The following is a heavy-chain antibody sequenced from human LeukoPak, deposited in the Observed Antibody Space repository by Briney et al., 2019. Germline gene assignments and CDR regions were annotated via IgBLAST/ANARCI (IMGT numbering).Heavy chain of an antibody. Sequence: VASVEVSCKTSGYTFTKYLIHWVRQAPGQGLEWVGTINPNGDATNYAPRLQGRLTLTQDTSTSTVYMELRGLTPDDTAVYYCARPLFCAFDNCGYWLDPWGPGTLVTVSS. CDR1: GYTFTKYL. CDR3: ARPLFCAFDNCGYWLDP. CDR2: INPNGDAT. D-gene: IGHD1-20*01. J-gene: IGHJ5*02. V-gene: IGHV1-46*01.